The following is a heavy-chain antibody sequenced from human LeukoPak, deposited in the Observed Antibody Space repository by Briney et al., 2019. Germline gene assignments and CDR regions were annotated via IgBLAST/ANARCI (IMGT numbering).Heavy chain of an antibody. CDR1: GGTFSSYA. CDR3: ARGLFRREVGAFDI. Sequence: SVKVSCKVSGGTFSSYAISWVRQAPGQGLEWMGGIIPIFGTANYAQKFQGRVTITADESTSTAYTELSSLRSEDTAVYYCARGLFRREVGAFDIWGQGTMVSVSS. D-gene: IGHD1-26*01. J-gene: IGHJ3*02. CDR2: IIPIFGTA. V-gene: IGHV1-69*13.